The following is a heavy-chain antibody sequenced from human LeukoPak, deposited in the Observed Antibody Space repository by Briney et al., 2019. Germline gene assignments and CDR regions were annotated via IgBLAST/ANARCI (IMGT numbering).Heavy chain of an antibody. V-gene: IGHV4-39*07. CDR2: IYHSGST. Sequence: SETLSLTCTVSGGSISSSSYYWGWIRQPPGKGLEWIGYIYHSGSTYYNPSLKSRVTISVDRSKNQFSLKLSSVTAADTAVYYCARASGDYYDSSGYYPNWFDPWGQGTLVTVSS. CDR3: ARASGDYYDSSGYYPNWFDP. J-gene: IGHJ5*02. D-gene: IGHD3-22*01. CDR1: GGSISSSSYY.